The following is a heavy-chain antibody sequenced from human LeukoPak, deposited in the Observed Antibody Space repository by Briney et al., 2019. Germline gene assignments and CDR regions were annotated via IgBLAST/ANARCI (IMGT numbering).Heavy chain of an antibody. CDR2: IYYSGST. D-gene: IGHD4-17*01. V-gene: IGHV4-59*01. CDR1: GGSISSYY. CDR3: ARYPRHDYGDFLFDH. J-gene: IGHJ4*02. Sequence: SETLSLTCTVSGGSISSYYWSWIRQPTGKGLEWIGYIYYSGSTNYNPSLKSRVTISVDTSKNQFSLKLSSVTAADTAVYYCARYPRHDYGDFLFDHWGEGTLVSVSS.